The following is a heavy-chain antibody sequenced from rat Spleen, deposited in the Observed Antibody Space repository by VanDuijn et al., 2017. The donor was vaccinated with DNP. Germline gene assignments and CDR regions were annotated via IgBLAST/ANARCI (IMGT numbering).Heavy chain of an antibody. D-gene: IGHD5-1*01. V-gene: IGHV3-3*01. CDR1: GYSITSGYG. Sequence: EVQLQESGPGLVKPSQSLSLTCSVTGYSITSGYGWNWIRKFPGNKLEWMGYINSAGSTNYNPPLKSQISITRDTSKNHFFLQLNSVATEDTATYYCARGRPSWELYWYFDFWGPGTMVTVSS. CDR3: ARGRPSWELYWYFDF. J-gene: IGHJ1*01. CDR2: INSAGST.